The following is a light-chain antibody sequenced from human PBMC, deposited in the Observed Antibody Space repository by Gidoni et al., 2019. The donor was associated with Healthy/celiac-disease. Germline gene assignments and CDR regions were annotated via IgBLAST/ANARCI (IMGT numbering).Light chain of an antibody. V-gene: IGKV1-33*01. CDR2: DAS. Sequence: DIQKTQSPSSLSAAVGDRVTITCQARQDISNYLNWYQQKTGTAPKLLIYDASNLETEVPSRFSGSGSGTDFTFTISSLQPEDIATYYCQQYDNRPPLTFGGGTKVDIK. CDR3: QQYDNRPPLT. J-gene: IGKJ4*01. CDR1: QDISNY.